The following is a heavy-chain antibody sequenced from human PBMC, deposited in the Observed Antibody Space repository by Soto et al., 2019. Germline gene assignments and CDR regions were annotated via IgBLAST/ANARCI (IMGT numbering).Heavy chain of an antibody. V-gene: IGHV4-31*03. CDR1: GGSISSGGYY. CDR3: ARVLPYCTNGVCSAPKRWFDP. Sequence: SETLSLTCTVSGGSISSGGYYWSWIRQHPGKGLEWIGYIYYSGSTYYNPSLKSRVTISVDTSKNQFSLKLSSVTAADTAVYYCARVLPYCTNGVCSAPKRWFDPWGQGTMVTVSS. CDR2: IYYSGST. J-gene: IGHJ5*02. D-gene: IGHD2-8*01.